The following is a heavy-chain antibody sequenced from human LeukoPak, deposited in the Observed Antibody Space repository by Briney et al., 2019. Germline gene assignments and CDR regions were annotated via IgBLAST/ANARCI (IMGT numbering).Heavy chain of an antibody. CDR3: ASHTYGDYGRYYYGMDV. J-gene: IGHJ6*02. CDR1: GFTFSSYA. V-gene: IGHV3-23*01. D-gene: IGHD4-17*01. Sequence: GGSLRLSCAASGFTFSSYAMSWVRQAPGKGLEWVSAIRGSDGSTYYADSVKGRFTISRDNSKNTLYLQMNSLRAEDTAVYYCASHTYGDYGRYYYGMDVWGQGTTVTVSS. CDR2: IRGSDGST.